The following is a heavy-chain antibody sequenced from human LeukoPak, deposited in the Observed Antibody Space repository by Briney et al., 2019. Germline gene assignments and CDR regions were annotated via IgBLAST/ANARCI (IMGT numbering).Heavy chain of an antibody. J-gene: IGHJ6*03. CDR2: IIPIFGTA. D-gene: IGHD4-11*01. CDR1: GGTFSSYA. Sequence: GASVKVSCKASGGTFSSYAISWVRQAPGQGLEWMGRIIPIFGTANYAHKFQGRVTITTDESTSTAYMELSSLRSEDTAVYYCAREYSNWGANYYYFYMDVRGKGTTVTVSS. CDR3: AREYSNWGANYYYFYMDV. V-gene: IGHV1-69*05.